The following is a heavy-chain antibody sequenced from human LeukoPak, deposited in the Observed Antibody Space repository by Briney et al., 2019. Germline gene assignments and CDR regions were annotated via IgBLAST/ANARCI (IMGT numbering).Heavy chain of an antibody. CDR1: GYTFTSYG. V-gene: IGHV1-18*01. Sequence: ASVKVSCKASGYTFTSYGISWVRQAPGQGLEWMGWISAYNGNTNYAQKLQGRVTMTTDTSTSTAYMELRSLRSDDTAVYYCARDVSYCSGGSCNSFLDYWGQGTLVTVSS. CDR3: ARDVSYCSGGSCNSFLDY. J-gene: IGHJ4*02. D-gene: IGHD2-15*01. CDR2: ISAYNGNT.